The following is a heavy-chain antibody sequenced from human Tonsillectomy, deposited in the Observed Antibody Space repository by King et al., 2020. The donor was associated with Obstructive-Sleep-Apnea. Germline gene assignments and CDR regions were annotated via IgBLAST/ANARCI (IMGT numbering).Heavy chain of an antibody. CDR2: ISSSSSTI. Sequence: VQLVESGGGLVQPGGSLRLSCAASGFTFSSYSMNWVRQAPGKGLEWVSYISSSSSTIYYADSVKGRFTISRDNAKNSLYLQMNSLRAEETAVFYCASSGDILTGYYFDYWGQGTLVTVSS. CDR3: ASSGDILTGYYFDY. V-gene: IGHV3-48*04. CDR1: GFTFSSYS. J-gene: IGHJ4*02. D-gene: IGHD3-9*01.